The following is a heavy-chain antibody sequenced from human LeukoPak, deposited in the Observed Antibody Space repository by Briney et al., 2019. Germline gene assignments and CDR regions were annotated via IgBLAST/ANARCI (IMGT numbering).Heavy chain of an antibody. V-gene: IGHV3-30*04. CDR2: ISYDGSNK. Sequence: GGSLRLSCAASGFTFSSYAMHWVRQAPGKGLEWVAVISYDGSNKYYADSVKGRFTISRDNSKNTLYLQMNSLRAEDTAVYYCAREILATNYWGQGTLVTVSP. D-gene: IGHD3-3*01. J-gene: IGHJ4*02. CDR3: AREILATNY. CDR1: GFTFSSYA.